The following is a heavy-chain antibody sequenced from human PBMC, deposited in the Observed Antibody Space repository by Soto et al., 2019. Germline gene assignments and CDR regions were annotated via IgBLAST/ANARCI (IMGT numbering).Heavy chain of an antibody. CDR1: GGSISSYY. CDR3: ARVQFLEGGPYYYGTDV. V-gene: IGHV4-59*01. Sequence: SETLSLTCPVSGGSISSYYWSWIRQPPGKGLEWIGYIYYSGSTNYNPSLKSRVTISVDTSKNQFSLKLSSVTAADTAVYYCARVQFLEGGPYYYGTDVWGQGTTVTVSS. D-gene: IGHD3-3*01. CDR2: IYYSGST. J-gene: IGHJ6*02.